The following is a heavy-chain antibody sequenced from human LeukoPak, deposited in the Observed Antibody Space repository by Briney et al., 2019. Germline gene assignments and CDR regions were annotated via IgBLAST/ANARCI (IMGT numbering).Heavy chain of an antibody. J-gene: IGHJ6*02. CDR1: GGSISSYY. CDR2: IYTSGST. V-gene: IGHV4-4*07. Sequence: SETLSLTCTVSGGSISSYYWSWIRQPAGKGLEWIGRIYTSGSTNYNSSLKSRVTMSVDTSKNQFSLKLSSVTAADTAVYYCAGYCSSTSCYIRYYGMDVWGQGTTVTVSS. CDR3: AGYCSSTSCYIRYYGMDV. D-gene: IGHD2-2*02.